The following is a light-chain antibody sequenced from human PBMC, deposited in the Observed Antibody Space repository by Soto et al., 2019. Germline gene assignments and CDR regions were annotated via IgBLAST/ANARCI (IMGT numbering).Light chain of an antibody. CDR2: GAS. J-gene: IGKJ4*01. CDR1: QGIENS. CDR3: QKYNRAPRT. Sequence: DFQMTQSPSSLSASLGDRITITCRASQGIENSLAWYQQKPGKVPKLLIFGASTLQSGVPSRFRGSGTGTEFTLTISGLQPEDVATYYCQKYNRAPRTFGGGTKVEIK. V-gene: IGKV1-27*01.